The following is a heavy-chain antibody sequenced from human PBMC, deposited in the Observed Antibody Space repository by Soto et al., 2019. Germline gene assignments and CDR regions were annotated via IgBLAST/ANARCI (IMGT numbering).Heavy chain of an antibody. CDR3: ARGPGGPAGPWDY. J-gene: IGHJ4*02. CDR2: INAGNGNT. Sequence: QVQLVQSGAEVKKPGASVKVSCKASGYTFTSYAMHWVRQAPGQRLEWMGWINAGNGNTKYSQKFQGRVTITRDTSASTAYMELSSLRSEDTAVYYCARGPGGPAGPWDYWGQGTLVTVSS. CDR1: GYTFTSYA. V-gene: IGHV1-3*01. D-gene: IGHD2-15*01.